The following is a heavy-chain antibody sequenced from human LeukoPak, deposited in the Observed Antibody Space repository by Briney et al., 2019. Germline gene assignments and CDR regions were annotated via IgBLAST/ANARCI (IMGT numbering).Heavy chain of an antibody. CDR1: GYTFTSYY. CDR2: INPSGGST. D-gene: IGHD2/OR15-2a*01. Sequence: ASVKVSCKSSGYTFTSYYMHWVRQAPGQGLEWMGIINPSGGSTSYAQKFQGRVTMTRDTSTSTVYMELSSLRSEDTAVYYCTREGVYAPDPSSYHRDAFDIWGQGTLVIVSS. CDR3: TREGVYAPDPSSYHRDAFDI. V-gene: IGHV1-46*01. J-gene: IGHJ3*02.